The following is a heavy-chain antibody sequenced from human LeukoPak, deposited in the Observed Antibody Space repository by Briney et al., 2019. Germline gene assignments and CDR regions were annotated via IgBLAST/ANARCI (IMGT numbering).Heavy chain of an antibody. Sequence: GASVKVSCKASGYTFTGYYMHWVRQAPGQGLEWMGWINPNSGGTNYAQKFQGRVTMTRDTSISTAYMELSRLRSDDTAVYYCARARDILTGYFTYYYMDVWGKGTTVTVSS. CDR3: ARARDILTGYFTYYYMDV. V-gene: IGHV1-2*02. CDR2: INPNSGGT. CDR1: GYTFTGYY. D-gene: IGHD3-9*01. J-gene: IGHJ6*03.